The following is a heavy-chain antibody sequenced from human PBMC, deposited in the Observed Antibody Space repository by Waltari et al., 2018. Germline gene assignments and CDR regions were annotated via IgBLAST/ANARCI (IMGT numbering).Heavy chain of an antibody. CDR3: ARTEGLVIGY. CDR1: GGSISRYY. J-gene: IGHJ4*02. D-gene: IGHD2-21*01. Sequence: QVQLPESGPGLVKPSETLSLTCTVPGGSISRYYWSWIRQPPGKGLEWIGYIYYSGSTNYNPSLKSRVTISVDTSKNQFALKLSSVTAADTAVYYCARTEGLVIGYWGQGTLVTVSS. V-gene: IGHV4-59*01. CDR2: IYYSGST.